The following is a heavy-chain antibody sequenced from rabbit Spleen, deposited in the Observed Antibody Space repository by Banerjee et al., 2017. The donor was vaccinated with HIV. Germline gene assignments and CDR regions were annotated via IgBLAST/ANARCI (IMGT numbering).Heavy chain of an antibody. CDR3: ARDLAGVIGWNFNL. J-gene: IGHJ4*01. V-gene: IGHV1S45*01. Sequence: QEQLVESGGGLVQPEGSLTLTCKASGFSFSSSDYMCWVRQAPGKGLEWISCIAGSSSGFTYSATWAKGRFTCSKTSSTTVTLQMTSLTVADTATYFCARDLAGVIGWNFNLWGQGTLVTVS. D-gene: IGHD4-1*01. CDR2: IAGSSSGFT. CDR1: GFSFSSSDY.